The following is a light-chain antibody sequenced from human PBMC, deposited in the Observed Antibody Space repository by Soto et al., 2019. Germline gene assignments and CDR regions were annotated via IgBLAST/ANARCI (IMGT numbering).Light chain of an antibody. CDR3: SSYTSSSTYV. CDR1: NSDVGGYNY. J-gene: IGLJ1*01. V-gene: IGLV2-14*01. Sequence: SALTQPASVSGSPGQSITISCTGTNSDVGGYNYVSWSQQYPGKAPQLMIYEVSNRPSGVSNRFSGSKSGNTASLTISGLQAEDEADYYCSSYTSSSTYVFGTGTKVTVL. CDR2: EVS.